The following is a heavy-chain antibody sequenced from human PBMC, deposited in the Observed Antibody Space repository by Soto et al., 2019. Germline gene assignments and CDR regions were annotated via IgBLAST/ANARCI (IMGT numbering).Heavy chain of an antibody. D-gene: IGHD2-2*01. CDR3: ARVERTLSTPFAYGMDV. CDR1: GGSINSGGYS. J-gene: IGHJ6*02. V-gene: IGHV4-30-2*01. CDR2: IYHTGNT. Sequence: QLQLQESGSGLVKPSQTLSLTCTVSGGSINSGGYSWISIRQPPGKGLEWIGYIYHTGNTFYNPSLQSRVTISVDQSKNQFSLSLGSVTAADTAMYYCARVERTLSTPFAYGMDVWGQGTTVTVSS.